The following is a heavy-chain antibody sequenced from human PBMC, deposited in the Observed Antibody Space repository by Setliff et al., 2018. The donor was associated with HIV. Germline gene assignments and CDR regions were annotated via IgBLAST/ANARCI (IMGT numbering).Heavy chain of an antibody. CDR2: INSDGSST. Sequence: GGSLRLSCAASGFTFSSYWMHWVRQAPGKGLVWVSRINSDGSSTSYADSVRGRFTISRDNAKNTLYLQMNSLRAEDTAVYYCARGPLRTTPADNWFDPWGQGTLVTVSS. CDR1: GFTFSSYW. J-gene: IGHJ5*02. V-gene: IGHV3-74*01. D-gene: IGHD2-15*01. CDR3: ARGPLRTTPADNWFDP.